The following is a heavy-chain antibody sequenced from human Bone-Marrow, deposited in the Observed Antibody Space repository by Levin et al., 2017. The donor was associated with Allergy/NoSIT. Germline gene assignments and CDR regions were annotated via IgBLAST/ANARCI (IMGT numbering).Heavy chain of an antibody. J-gene: IGHJ4*02. CDR2: IYHSGST. V-gene: IGHV4-38-2*02. CDR1: GYSISSGYY. Sequence: SCAVSGYSISSGYYWGWIRQPPGKGLEWIGSIYHSGSTYYNPSLKSRVTISVDTSKNQFSLKLSSVTAADTAVYYCARDIMITFGGVIVPVFDYWGQGTLVTVSS. D-gene: IGHD3-16*02. CDR3: ARDIMITFGGVIVPVFDY.